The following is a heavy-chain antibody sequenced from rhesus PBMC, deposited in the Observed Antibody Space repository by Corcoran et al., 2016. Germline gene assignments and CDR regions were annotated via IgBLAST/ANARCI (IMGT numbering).Heavy chain of an antibody. J-gene: IGHJ4*01. Sequence: QVTLKESGPALVKPTQTLTPTCTLSGFSPSTSRLRVGWILQPPGKALIWLALTYWDDDKYYSTSLKSRLTISKDTSKNQVVLTMTNVDPVDTATYYCARTIPPWGDYLFDYWGQGVLVTVSS. V-gene: IGHV2-174*01. CDR3: ARTIPPWGDYLFDY. CDR2: TYWDDDK. D-gene: IGHD3-34*01. CDR1: GFSPSTSRLR.